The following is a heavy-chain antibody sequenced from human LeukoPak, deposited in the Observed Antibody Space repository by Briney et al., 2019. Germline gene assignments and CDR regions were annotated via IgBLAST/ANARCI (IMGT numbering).Heavy chain of an antibody. Sequence: ASVKVSCKASGGTFISYAISWVRQAPGQGLEWMGRIIPILGIANYAQKFQGRVTITADKSTSTAYMELSSLRSEDTAVYYCARLRPYMGGVGQNNWFDTWGQGTLVTVS. CDR1: GGTFISYA. CDR2: IIPILGIA. V-gene: IGHV1-69*04. D-gene: IGHD3-3*01. J-gene: IGHJ5*02. CDR3: ARLRPYMGGVGQNNWFDT.